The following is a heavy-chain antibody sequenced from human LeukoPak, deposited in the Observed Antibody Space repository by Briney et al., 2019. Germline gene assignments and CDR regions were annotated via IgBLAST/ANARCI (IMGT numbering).Heavy chain of an antibody. CDR2: IAFDDTDR. CDR1: GFIFGDYA. J-gene: IGHJ4*02. Sequence: GWSLRLSCAASGFIFGDYAMHWVRQAPGKGLEWVAAIAFDDTDRYYIDSVKGRFTISRDDSKNTLYLHMTSLRAEDTAVYYCTNSDDYGDYWGQGTLVTVSS. CDR3: TNSDDYGDY. V-gene: IGHV3-30*04.